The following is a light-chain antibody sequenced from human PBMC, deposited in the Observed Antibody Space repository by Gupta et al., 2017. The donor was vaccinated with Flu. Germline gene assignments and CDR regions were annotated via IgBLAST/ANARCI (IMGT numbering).Light chain of an antibody. CDR3: QQYGDTPFS. J-gene: IGKJ2*03. V-gene: IGKV3-20*01. CDR2: LAS. CDR1: LSVNSR. Sequence: LLTPSSGPLSLSPGERATLFCRASLSVNSRLAWYQQKPGQAPRLLIYLASRRTTGIPDRCSGSGSGTDFTLTISRLEPEDFGVYYCQQYGDTPFSFGQGTKLEIK.